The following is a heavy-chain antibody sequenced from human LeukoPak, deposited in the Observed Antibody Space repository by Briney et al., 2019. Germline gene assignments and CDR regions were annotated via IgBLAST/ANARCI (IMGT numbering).Heavy chain of an antibody. Sequence: SVKVSCKASGGTFSSYAISWVRQAPGQGLEWMGGIIPIFGTANYAQKFQGRVTITTDESTSTAYMELSSLRSEDTAVYYCARDRWGECSSTSCYLHDYYYYMDVWGKGTTVTVSS. V-gene: IGHV1-69*05. D-gene: IGHD2-2*01. J-gene: IGHJ6*03. CDR2: IIPIFGTA. CDR1: GGTFSSYA. CDR3: ARDRWGECSSTSCYLHDYYYYMDV.